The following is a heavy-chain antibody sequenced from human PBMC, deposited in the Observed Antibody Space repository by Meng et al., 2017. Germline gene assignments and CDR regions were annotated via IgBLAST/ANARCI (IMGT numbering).Heavy chain of an antibody. V-gene: IGHV5-51*01. CDR3: ARCGEEMATITGYYYYGMDV. Sequence: KVSCKGSGYSFTSYWIGWVRQMHGKGLEWMGIIYPGDSDTRYSPSFQGQVTISSDKSISTAYLQWSSLKASDTAMYYCARCGEEMATITGYYYYGMDVWGQGTTVTVSS. CDR1: GYSFTSYW. CDR2: IYPGDSDT. J-gene: IGHJ6*02. D-gene: IGHD5-24*01.